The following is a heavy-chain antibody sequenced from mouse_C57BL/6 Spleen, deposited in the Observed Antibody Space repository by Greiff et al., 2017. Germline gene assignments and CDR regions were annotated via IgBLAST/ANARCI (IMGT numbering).Heavy chain of an antibody. Sequence: QVQLQQSGAELVRPGASVKLSCKASGYTFTDYYINWVKQRPGQGLEWIARIYPGSGNTYYNEKFKGKATLTAEKSSSTAYMQLSSLTSEDSAVYFCARWAIFFDYWGQGTTLTVSS. CDR3: ARWAIFFDY. CDR1: GYTFTDYY. V-gene: IGHV1-76*01. CDR2: IYPGSGNT. J-gene: IGHJ2*01.